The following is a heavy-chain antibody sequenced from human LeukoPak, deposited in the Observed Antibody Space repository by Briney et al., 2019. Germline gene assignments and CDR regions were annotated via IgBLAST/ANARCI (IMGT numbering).Heavy chain of an antibody. CDR2: ISHSGST. CDR1: GGSFSGYY. J-gene: IGHJ5*02. Sequence: SETLSLTCAVYGGSFSGYYWSWIRQPPGKGLEWIGEISHSGSTNYNPSLKSRVTISVDTSKNQFSLKLISVTAADTAVYYCARAEDIVVVPAATYNWFDPWGQGTLVTVSS. D-gene: IGHD2-2*01. CDR3: ARAEDIVVVPAATYNWFDP. V-gene: IGHV4-34*01.